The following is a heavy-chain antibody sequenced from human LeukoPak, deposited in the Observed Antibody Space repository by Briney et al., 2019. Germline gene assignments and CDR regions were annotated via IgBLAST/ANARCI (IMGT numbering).Heavy chain of an antibody. CDR2: IYYSGST. V-gene: IGHV4-39*07. D-gene: IGHD3-22*01. CDR3: ARVWGYDSSGYYSRFDY. Sequence: PGGSLRLSCAASGFTFSSYSMNWIRQPPGKGLEWIGSIYYSGSTYYNPSLKSRVTISVDTSKNQFSLKLSSVTAADTAVYYCARVWGYDSSGYYSRFDYWGQGTLVTVSS. J-gene: IGHJ4*02. CDR1: GFTFSSYS.